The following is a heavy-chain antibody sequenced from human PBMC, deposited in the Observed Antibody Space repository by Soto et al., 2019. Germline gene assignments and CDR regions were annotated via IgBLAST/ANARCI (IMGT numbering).Heavy chain of an antibody. CDR3: ARGAQWMLY. V-gene: IGHV6-1*01. D-gene: IGHD2-8*01. CDR1: VDSVSSDSTA. CDR2: TYYKSKWFY. Sequence: HTLSLTCNISVDSVSSDSTAWNWIRQSPSRGLEWLGRTYYKSKWFYNYAVSVRSRIAIKSDTSKNQFSLQLNSVTPEDTAVYFCARGAQWMLYWGQGTLVTVSS. J-gene: IGHJ4*02.